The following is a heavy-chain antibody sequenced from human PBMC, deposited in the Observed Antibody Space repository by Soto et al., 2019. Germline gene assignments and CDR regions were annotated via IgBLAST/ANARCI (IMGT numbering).Heavy chain of an antibody. CDR2: IYYSGST. Sequence: LSLTCTVSGGSVSSGSYYWSWIRQPPGKGLEWIGYIYYSGSTNYNPSLKIRVTISVDTSKNQFSLKLSSVTAADTAVYYCAREVVVVAATRYYYYYYGMDVWGQGTTVTVSS. CDR3: AREVVVVAATRYYYYYYGMDV. D-gene: IGHD2-15*01. J-gene: IGHJ6*02. CDR1: GGSVSSGSYY. V-gene: IGHV4-61*01.